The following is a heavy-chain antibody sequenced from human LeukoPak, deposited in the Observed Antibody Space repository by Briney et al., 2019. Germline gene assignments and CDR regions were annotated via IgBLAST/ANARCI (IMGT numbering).Heavy chain of an antibody. V-gene: IGHV4-61*02. Sequence: SQTLSLTCTVSGGSISSGSYYWSWIRQPAGKGLEWIGRIYTSGSTNYNPSLKSRVTISVDTSKNQFSLKPSSVTAADTAVYYCARASDSSGYSPNRPFDYWGQGTLVTVSS. CDR1: GGSISSGSYY. CDR2: IYTSGST. D-gene: IGHD3-22*01. CDR3: ARASDSSGYSPNRPFDY. J-gene: IGHJ4*02.